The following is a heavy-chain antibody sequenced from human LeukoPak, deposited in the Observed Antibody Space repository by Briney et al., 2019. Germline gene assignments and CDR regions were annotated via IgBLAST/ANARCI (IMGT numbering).Heavy chain of an antibody. J-gene: IGHJ4*02. Sequence: GGSLRLSCAASGFTFSSYGMHWVRQAPGKGLEWVSSISSSSSYIYYADSVKGRFTISRDNAKNSLYLQMNSLRAEDTAVYYCARDRSGYYGSGSDYWGQGTLVTVSS. CDR2: ISSSSSYI. V-gene: IGHV3-21*01. CDR3: ARDRSGYYGSGSDY. D-gene: IGHD3-10*01. CDR1: GFTFSSYG.